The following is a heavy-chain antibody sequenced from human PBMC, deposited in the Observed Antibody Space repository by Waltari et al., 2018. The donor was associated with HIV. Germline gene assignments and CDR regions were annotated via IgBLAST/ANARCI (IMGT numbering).Heavy chain of an antibody. CDR3: ASARETMGVDFDS. CDR1: GGAFVSHT. D-gene: IGHD3-10*01. CDR2: AIPMFGTA. V-gene: IGHV1-69*08. Sequence: QVQLVQSGAEVKKPGSSVKVSCKASGGAFVSHTINWVRQAPGQGLEWMGRAIPMFGTANDAQKFQGRVTITADKSTGTAYMELNGLRFDDTAVYYCASARETMGVDFDSWGQGTLVTVS. J-gene: IGHJ5*01.